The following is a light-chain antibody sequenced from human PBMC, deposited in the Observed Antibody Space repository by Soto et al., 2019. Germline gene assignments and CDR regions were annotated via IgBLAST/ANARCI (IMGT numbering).Light chain of an antibody. J-gene: IGLJ2*01. V-gene: IGLV1-47*01. Sequence: QSVLTQPPSASGTPGQTVTFSCSGSRTNIGSNYVYWYQQFPGTAPKLLIDRNNRRPSGVPDRFSGSKSRTSASLAISGLRSEDEADYCCASWDDSLSGPVFGGGTKLTVL. CDR2: RNN. CDR3: ASWDDSLSGPV. CDR1: RTNIGSNY.